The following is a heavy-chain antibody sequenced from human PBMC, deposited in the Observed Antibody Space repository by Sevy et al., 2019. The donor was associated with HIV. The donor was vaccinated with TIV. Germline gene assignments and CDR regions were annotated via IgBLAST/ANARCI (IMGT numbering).Heavy chain of an antibody. CDR3: TRAASGAAFDY. Sequence: GGSLRLSCTASGFTFSNFWMHWVRQAPGKGLVWVAHVKYDGSVTDYADSVQGRFTISRDTAKDTLYLQVRGLRAEDTAVYYCTRAASGAAFDYWGQGTLVTVSS. CDR1: GFTFSNFW. J-gene: IGHJ4*02. V-gene: IGHV3-74*01. CDR2: VKYDGSVT.